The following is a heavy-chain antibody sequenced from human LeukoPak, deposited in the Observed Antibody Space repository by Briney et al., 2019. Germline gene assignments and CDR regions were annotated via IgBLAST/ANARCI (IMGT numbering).Heavy chain of an antibody. CDR3: ARHYYDRSDSYSFDY. D-gene: IGHD3-22*01. V-gene: IGHV4-59*08. J-gene: IGHJ4*02. Sequence: SETLSLTCTVSGGSISGYYWSWIRQPPGKGLEWIGYIFSSGSTDYNPSLKSRVTISEDTSVNQFSLKLSSVTAADTAVYYCARHYYDRSDSYSFDYWGQGTLVTVSS. CDR2: IFSSGST. CDR1: GGSISGYY.